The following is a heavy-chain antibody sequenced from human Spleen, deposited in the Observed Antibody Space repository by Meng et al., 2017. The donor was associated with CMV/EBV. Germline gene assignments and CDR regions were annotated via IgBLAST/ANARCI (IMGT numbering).Heavy chain of an antibody. V-gene: IGHV3-30*02. CDR1: GVPFNRYG. CDR3: ARDPWNADHYGMDL. J-gene: IGHJ6*02. Sequence: GGSLRLSCAASGVPFNRYGTHWVRQAPGKGLEWVAFIRYDGSNKYYADSVKGRFTISRDNSKNSLYLQMNSLRNEDTAVYYCARDPWNADHYGMDLWGQGTTVTVSS. D-gene: IGHD1-1*01. CDR2: IRYDGSNK.